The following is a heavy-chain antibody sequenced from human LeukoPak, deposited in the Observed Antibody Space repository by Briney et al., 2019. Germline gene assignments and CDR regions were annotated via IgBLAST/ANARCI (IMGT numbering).Heavy chain of an antibody. Sequence: GGSLRLSCAASGFRFSDYTMTWVRQAPGKGPEWVSAIGGRGGSTYYADFLGGRFTISRDNSKDMLYLQMNSLKAEDTATYYCGKEGGAWGQGTKVTVSS. CDR1: GFRFSDYT. CDR2: IGGRGGST. D-gene: IGHD3-16*01. J-gene: IGHJ5*02. CDR3: GKEGGA. V-gene: IGHV3-23*01.